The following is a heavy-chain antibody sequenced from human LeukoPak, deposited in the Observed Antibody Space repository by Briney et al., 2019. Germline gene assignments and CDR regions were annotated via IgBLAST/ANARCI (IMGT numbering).Heavy chain of an antibody. Sequence: SETLSLTCTVSGGSISSYYWSWIRQPAGKGLEWIGRIYTSGSTNYNPSLKSRVTMSVGTSKNQFSLKLGSVTAADTAVYYCAREVPPETAIDYWGQGTLVTVSS. J-gene: IGHJ4*02. V-gene: IGHV4-4*07. CDR3: AREVPPETAIDY. CDR1: GGSISSYY. CDR2: IYTSGST.